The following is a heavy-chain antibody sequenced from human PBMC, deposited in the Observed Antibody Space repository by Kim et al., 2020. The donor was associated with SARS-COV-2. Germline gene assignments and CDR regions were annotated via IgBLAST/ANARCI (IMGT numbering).Heavy chain of an antibody. CDR3: TRDEGEQQLGDAFDI. J-gene: IGHJ3*02. Sequence: ASVKGRLTISRDDSKSIAYLQMNSLKTEDTAVYYCTRDEGEQQLGDAFDIWGQGTMVTVSS. D-gene: IGHD6-13*01. V-gene: IGHV3-49*02.